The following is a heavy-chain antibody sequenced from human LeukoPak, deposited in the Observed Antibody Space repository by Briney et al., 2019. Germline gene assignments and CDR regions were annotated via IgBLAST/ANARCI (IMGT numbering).Heavy chain of an antibody. Sequence: GGSLRLFCGASGFTFSSYAMHWVRQAPGKGLEWVAVISYDGSNKYYADSVKGRFTISRDNSKNTLYLQMNSLRAANTAVYYCARPPYDFWSGSRALDYWGPGTLVTVSS. J-gene: IGHJ4*02. V-gene: IGHV3-30-3*01. CDR3: ARPPYDFWSGSRALDY. D-gene: IGHD3-3*01. CDR2: ISYDGSNK. CDR1: GFTFSSYA.